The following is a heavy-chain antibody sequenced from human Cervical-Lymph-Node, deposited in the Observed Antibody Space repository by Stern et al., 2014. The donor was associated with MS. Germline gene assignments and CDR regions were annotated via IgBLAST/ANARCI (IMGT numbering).Heavy chain of an antibody. CDR1: GGSMASSTGGYF. Sequence: QVQLQESGPGLVKPSQTLSLICAVSGGSMASSTGGYFWSWIRQPPGKGLERIGFIYYSGSPYYNPSLKRRTTISVDTSKNQVSLRLTSMTAADTAVYYCARVAYCGGDCSAFDSWGQGTLVTVSS. CDR2: IYYSGSP. D-gene: IGHD2-21*02. J-gene: IGHJ4*02. CDR3: ARVAYCGGDCSAFDS. V-gene: IGHV4-31*11.